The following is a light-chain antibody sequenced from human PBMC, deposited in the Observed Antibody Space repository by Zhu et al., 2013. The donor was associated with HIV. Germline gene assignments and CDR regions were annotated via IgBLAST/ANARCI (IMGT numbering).Light chain of an antibody. CDR2: QVS. J-gene: IGKJ2*03. Sequence: EAVLTQSPLSLPVTLGQPASISCKSTQSLVHDDGNTYLNWFHQRPGQSPRRLIYQVSNRDSGVPDRFTGSGSGTDFTLQISRVEADDVGIYYCMQGTYWPPYSFGQGTNLEI. CDR3: MQGTYWPPYS. V-gene: IGKV2-30*02. CDR1: QSLVHDDGNTY.